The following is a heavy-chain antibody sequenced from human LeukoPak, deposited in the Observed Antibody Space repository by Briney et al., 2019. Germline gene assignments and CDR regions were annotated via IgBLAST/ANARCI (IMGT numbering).Heavy chain of an antibody. Sequence: GGSLRLSCGASGFTFDNHAISWVRPAPGKGLEWVSAISGSGDVTYYAVSLKGRFTISRDNSKNTLYLQLNSLRAEDTAVYYCAKRYNSDSSGYLGSIDQWGQGTLVTVSS. V-gene: IGHV3-23*01. CDR3: AKRYNSDSSGYLGSIDQ. CDR1: GFTFDNHA. CDR2: ISGSGDVT. D-gene: IGHD3-22*01. J-gene: IGHJ4*02.